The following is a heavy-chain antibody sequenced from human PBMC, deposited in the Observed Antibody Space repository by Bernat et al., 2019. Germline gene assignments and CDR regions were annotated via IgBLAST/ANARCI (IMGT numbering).Heavy chain of an antibody. Sequence: EVQLVESGGDLVQPGGSLKLPCAASGFTFSGSTMHWVRQASGKGLGWVGRIRSKVDNYATTNAESVKGRCTISRDDSKNTAYLQMNSLKTEDTAVYYCTRRYGSAGSCYSDYWGQGTLVTVSS. V-gene: IGHV3-73*02. CDR1: GFTFSGST. CDR3: TRRYGSAGSCYSDY. CDR2: IRSKVDNYAT. J-gene: IGHJ4*02. D-gene: IGHD2-15*01.